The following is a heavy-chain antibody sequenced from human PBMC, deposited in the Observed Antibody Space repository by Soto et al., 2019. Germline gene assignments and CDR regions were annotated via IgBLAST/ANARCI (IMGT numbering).Heavy chain of an antibody. CDR1: VGSVSSGNFY. CDR3: ARGRNGLVLY. D-gene: IGHD3-9*01. Sequence: PSETLSLTCTVSVGSVSSGNFYWSWIRQPPGKGLEWIGFIYYSGSTNYNPSLKSRVTISVDTSKNQFSLQLSSVTAADTAVHYCARGRNGLVLYWGQGTLVTVSS. CDR2: IYYSGST. V-gene: IGHV4-61*01. J-gene: IGHJ4*02.